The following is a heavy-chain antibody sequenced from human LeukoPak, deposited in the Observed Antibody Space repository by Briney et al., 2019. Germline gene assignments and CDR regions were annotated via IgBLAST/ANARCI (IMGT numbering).Heavy chain of an antibody. Sequence: GGSLRLSCAASGFTFSSYAMHWVRQAPGKGLEWVAVISYDGSNKYYADSVKGRFTISRDNSKNTLYLQMNSLRAEDTAVYYCARKRGYGDYLGAFDIRGQGTMVTVSS. CDR2: ISYDGSNK. V-gene: IGHV3-30-3*01. J-gene: IGHJ3*02. D-gene: IGHD4-17*01. CDR1: GFTFSSYA. CDR3: ARKRGYGDYLGAFDI.